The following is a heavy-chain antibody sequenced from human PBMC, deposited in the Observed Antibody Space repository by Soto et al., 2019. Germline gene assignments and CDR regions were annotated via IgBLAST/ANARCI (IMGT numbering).Heavy chain of an antibody. D-gene: IGHD3-3*01. Sequence: PGGSLILSCAASGFTFSSYGMHWVRQAPGKGLEWVAVISYDGSNKYYADSVKGRFTISRDNSKNTLYLQMNSLRAEDTAVYYCASDLVRFLEWFLDYWGQGTLVTVSS. CDR1: GFTFSSYG. CDR2: ISYDGSNK. CDR3: ASDLVRFLEWFLDY. J-gene: IGHJ4*02. V-gene: IGHV3-30*03.